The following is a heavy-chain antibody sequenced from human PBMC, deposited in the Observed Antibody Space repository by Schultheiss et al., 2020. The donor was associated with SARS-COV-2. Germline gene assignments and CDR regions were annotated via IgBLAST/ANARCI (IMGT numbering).Heavy chain of an antibody. Sequence: GGSLRLSCAASGFTVSSNYMSWVRQAPGKGLEWVSAISGSGGSTYYADSVKGRFTISRDNSKNTLYLQMNSLRAEDTAVYYCARGHPGSGSYYYYGMDVWGQGTTVTVSS. CDR1: GFTVSSNY. D-gene: IGHD1-26*01. CDR2: ISGSGGST. J-gene: IGHJ6*02. CDR3: ARGHPGSGSYYYYGMDV. V-gene: IGHV3-23*01.